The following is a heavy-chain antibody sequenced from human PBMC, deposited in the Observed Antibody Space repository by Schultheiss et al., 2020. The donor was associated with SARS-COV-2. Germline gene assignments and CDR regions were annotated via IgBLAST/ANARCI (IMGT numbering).Heavy chain of an antibody. CDR2: IYHSGST. J-gene: IGHJ6*03. Sequence: SETLSLTCAVSGGSISSSNWWSWVRQPPGKGLEWIGEIYHSGSTNYNPSLKSRVTISVDKSKNQFSLKLSSVTAADTAVYYCARADSNYVYYYYYMDVWGKGTTVTVSS. V-gene: IGHV4-4*02. CDR3: ARADSNYVYYYYYMDV. CDR1: GGSISSSNW. D-gene: IGHD4-11*01.